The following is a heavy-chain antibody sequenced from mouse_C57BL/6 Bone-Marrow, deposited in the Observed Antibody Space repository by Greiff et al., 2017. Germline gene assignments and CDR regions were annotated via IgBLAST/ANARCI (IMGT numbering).Heavy chain of an antibody. CDR2: IDPSDSET. V-gene: IGHV1-52*01. CDR1: GYTFTSYW. D-gene: IGHD3-2*02. CDR3: ARRALDSSGLFDY. Sequence: QVQLKQPGAELVRPGSSVKLSCKASGYTFTSYWMHWVKQRPIQGLEWIGNIDPSDSETHYNQKFKDKATLTVDKSSSTAYMQLSSLTSEDSAVYYCARRALDSSGLFDYWGQGTTLTVSS. J-gene: IGHJ2*01.